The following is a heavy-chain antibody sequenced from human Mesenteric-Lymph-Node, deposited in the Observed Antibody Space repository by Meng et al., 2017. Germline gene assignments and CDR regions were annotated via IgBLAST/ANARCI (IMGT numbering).Heavy chain of an antibody. CDR3: ARRGSYYDSVGYYYFDY. CDR1: GGSISGRNYY. Sequence: QLQLQESGPGLVKPSETLSLTCTVSGGSISGRNYYWGWVRQPPGKGLEWIGSIYYNGHANYNPSLKSRVTISVDTSKNQFSLKLSSVTAADTAAYYCARRGSYYDSVGYYYFDYWGQGTLVTVSS. J-gene: IGHJ4*02. D-gene: IGHD3-22*01. V-gene: IGHV4-39*01. CDR2: IYYNGHA.